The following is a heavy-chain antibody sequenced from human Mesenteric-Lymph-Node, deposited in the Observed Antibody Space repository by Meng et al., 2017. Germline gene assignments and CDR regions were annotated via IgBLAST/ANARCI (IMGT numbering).Heavy chain of an antibody. Sequence: GESLKISCAASGFTFSSYAMHWVRQAPGKGLEYVSAISSNGGSTYYANSVKGRFTISRDNAKNSLYLQLNSLRAEDTSVYYCAREAYCSGGSCNSNWFDPWGPGTLVTVSS. CDR2: ISSNGGST. CDR3: AREAYCSGGSCNSNWFDP. J-gene: IGHJ5*02. D-gene: IGHD2-15*01. CDR1: GFTFSSYA. V-gene: IGHV3-64*01.